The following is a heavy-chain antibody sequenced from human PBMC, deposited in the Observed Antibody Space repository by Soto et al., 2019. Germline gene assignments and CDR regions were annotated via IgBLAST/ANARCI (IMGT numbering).Heavy chain of an antibody. J-gene: IGHJ6*02. Sequence: SETLSLTCAVYGGSFSGYYWSWIRQPPGKGLEWIGEVNHSGSTNYNPSLKSRVTISVDTSTNQFSLKLSSVTAADTAVYYCARAVLDTRLGGVIRYYYGMDVWGQGTTVTVSS. V-gene: IGHV4-34*01. CDR3: ARAVLDTRLGGVIRYYYGMDV. CDR2: VNHSGST. D-gene: IGHD3-10*01. CDR1: GGSFSGYY.